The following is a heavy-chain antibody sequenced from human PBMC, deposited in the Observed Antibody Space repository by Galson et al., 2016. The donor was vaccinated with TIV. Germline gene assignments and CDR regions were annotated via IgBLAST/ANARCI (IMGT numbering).Heavy chain of an antibody. D-gene: IGHD3-3*01. Sequence: CAISGDSVSSPSAAWNWIRQSPSRGLEWLGRTYYRSTWYNDYAASLKRRITINPDTSKNQFSLQLTSVTPEDAAVYYCARGAPSVFGVIMTLDYRGQGTLVTVSS. J-gene: IGHJ4*02. CDR1: GDSVSSPSAA. CDR3: ARGAPSVFGVIMTLDY. CDR2: TYYRSTWYN. V-gene: IGHV6-1*01.